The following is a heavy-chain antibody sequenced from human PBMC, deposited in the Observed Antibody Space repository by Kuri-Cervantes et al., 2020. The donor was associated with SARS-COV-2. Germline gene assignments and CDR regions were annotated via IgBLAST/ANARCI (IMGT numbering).Heavy chain of an antibody. CDR1: GGSLSGSF. Sequence: GGSLRLSCAVYGGSLSGSFWSWIRQSPGKGLEWVAVISYDGSNKYYADSVKGRFTISRDNSKNTLYLQMNSLRAEDTAVYYCARVRGGSYYGPFDYWGQGTLVTVSS. CDR2: ISYDGSNK. V-gene: IGHV3-30-3*01. D-gene: IGHD1-26*01. CDR3: ARVRGGSYYGPFDY. J-gene: IGHJ4*02.